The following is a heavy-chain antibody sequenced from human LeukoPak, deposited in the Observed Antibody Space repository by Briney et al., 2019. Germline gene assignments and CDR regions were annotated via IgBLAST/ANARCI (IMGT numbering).Heavy chain of an antibody. D-gene: IGHD2-21*01. CDR2: ISYDGSNK. CDR1: GFTFSSYA. CDR3: AKDFRIGYSAHFDY. Sequence: GGSLRLSCAASGFTFSSYAMHWVRQAPGKGLEWVAVISYDGSNKYYADSVKGRFTISRDNSKNTLYLQMDSLRGEDTAVYYCAKDFRIGYSAHFDYWGQGALVTVSS. J-gene: IGHJ4*02. V-gene: IGHV3-30-3*01.